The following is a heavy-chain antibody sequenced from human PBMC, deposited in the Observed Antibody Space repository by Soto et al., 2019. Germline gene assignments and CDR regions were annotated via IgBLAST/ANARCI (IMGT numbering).Heavy chain of an antibody. D-gene: IGHD1-1*01. Sequence: GGSLRLSCAASGFTFSSFAMSWVRQAPGKGLEWVSAISGSGDSTYYADSVKGRFTISRDNSKSTLYLQMNSLRGEDTAVYYCTGDLDYWGQGTLVTVSS. CDR1: GFTFSSFA. CDR2: ISGSGDST. CDR3: TGDLDY. J-gene: IGHJ4*02. V-gene: IGHV3-23*01.